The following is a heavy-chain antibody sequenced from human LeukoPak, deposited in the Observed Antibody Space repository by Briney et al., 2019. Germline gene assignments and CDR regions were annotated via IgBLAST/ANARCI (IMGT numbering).Heavy chain of an antibody. CDR1: GFSLSTSGVG. D-gene: IGHD3-10*01. CDR3: AHTRPMVRGVIFGGYFDY. V-gene: IGHV2-5*02. J-gene: IGHJ4*02. CDR2: IYWDDDK. Sequence: ESGPTLVNPTQTLTLTCTFSGFSLSTSGVGVGWIRQPPGKALEWLALIYWDDDKRYSPSLKSRLTITKDTSKNQVVLTMTNMDPVDTATYYCAHTRPMVRGVIFGGYFDYWGQGTLVTVSS.